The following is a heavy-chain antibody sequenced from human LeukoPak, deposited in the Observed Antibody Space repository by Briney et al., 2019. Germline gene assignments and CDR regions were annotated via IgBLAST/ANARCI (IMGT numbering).Heavy chain of an antibody. V-gene: IGHV3-23*01. Sequence: PGGSLRLSCAASGFTFSSYAMSWVRQAPGKGLEWVSAISGSGGSTYYADSVKGRFTISRDNSKNTLYLQMNSLRAEDTAVYYCAKDLGRPKAAAGTSDYWGQGTLVTVSS. CDR2: ISGSGGST. D-gene: IGHD6-13*01. J-gene: IGHJ4*02. CDR3: AKDLGRPKAAAGTSDY. CDR1: GFTFSSYA.